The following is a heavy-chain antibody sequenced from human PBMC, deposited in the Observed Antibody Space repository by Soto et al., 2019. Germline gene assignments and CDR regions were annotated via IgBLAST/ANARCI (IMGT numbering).Heavy chain of an antibody. D-gene: IGHD2-21*02. CDR3: ARADSTLVTSYSLDV. V-gene: IGHV4-34*01. Sequence: SETLSLTCAVYGGSFSGYYWTWIRQPPGKGLEWIGEINHSGTINFNPSLKSRLTISLDTSKKHFSLKLSSVTDADTAAYYCARADSTLVTSYSLDVWGQGTTVT. CDR2: INHSGTI. J-gene: IGHJ6*02. CDR1: GGSFSGYY.